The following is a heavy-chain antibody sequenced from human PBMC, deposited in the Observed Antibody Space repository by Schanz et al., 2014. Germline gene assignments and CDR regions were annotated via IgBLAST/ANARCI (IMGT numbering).Heavy chain of an antibody. J-gene: IGHJ6*02. Sequence: EVQLVESGGGLVQPGGSLRLSCAASGFTFSSYCINWVRQAPGKGLEWVANINQDGSEKYYVDSVKGRFTISRDNAQNSLYLQMSSLRLEDTALYYCAKDLDATVNGMDVWGQGTTVTVSS. CDR3: AKDLDATVNGMDV. CDR1: GFTFSSYC. D-gene: IGHD1-26*01. V-gene: IGHV3-7*03. CDR2: INQDGSEK.